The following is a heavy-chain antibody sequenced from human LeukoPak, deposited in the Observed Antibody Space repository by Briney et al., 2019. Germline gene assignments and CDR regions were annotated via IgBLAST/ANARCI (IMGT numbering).Heavy chain of an antibody. CDR1: GGSISSSSYY. CDR3: ARETYYDFWSGYYPRPFDY. D-gene: IGHD3-3*01. Sequence: PSETLSLTCTVSGGSISSSSYYWGWIRQPPGKGLEWIGSIYYSGSTYYNPSLKSRVTISVDTSKNQFSLKLSSVTAADTAVYYCARETYYDFWSGYYPRPFDYWGQGTLVTVSS. CDR2: IYYSGST. V-gene: IGHV4-39*02. J-gene: IGHJ4*02.